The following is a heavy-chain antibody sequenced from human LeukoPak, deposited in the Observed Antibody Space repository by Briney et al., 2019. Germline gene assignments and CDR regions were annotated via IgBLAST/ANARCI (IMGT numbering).Heavy chain of an antibody. Sequence: GGSLRLSCAASGFTFSSYAMHWVRQAPGKGLEWVAVISYDGSNKYYADSVKGRFTISRDNSKNTLYLQMNSLRAEDTAVYYCARDSLYCDILTAGAYYYYGMDVWGKGTTVTVSS. V-gene: IGHV3-30*04. CDR3: ARDSLYCDILTAGAYYYYGMDV. J-gene: IGHJ6*04. D-gene: IGHD3-9*01. CDR2: ISYDGSNK. CDR1: GFTFSSYA.